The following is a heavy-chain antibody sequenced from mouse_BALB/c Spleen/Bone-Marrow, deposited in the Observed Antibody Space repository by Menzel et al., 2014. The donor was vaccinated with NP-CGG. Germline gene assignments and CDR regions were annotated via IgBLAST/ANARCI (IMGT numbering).Heavy chain of an antibody. D-gene: IGHD1-2*01. J-gene: IGHJ3*01. CDR3: TRLHYYGYSAY. CDR2: INPDSSTI. Sequence: EVMLVESGGGLVQPGGSLKLSCVASGFDFSSYWMSWVRQAPGKGLEWIGEINPDSSTINYTPSLKDKFIISRVNAKNTLYLQKNKVRSEDTALYYCTRLHYYGYSAYWGQGTLVTVST. CDR1: GFDFSSYW. V-gene: IGHV4-1*02.